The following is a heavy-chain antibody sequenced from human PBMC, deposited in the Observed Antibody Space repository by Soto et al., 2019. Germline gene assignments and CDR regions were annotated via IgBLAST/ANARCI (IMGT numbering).Heavy chain of an antibody. D-gene: IGHD3-16*02. CDR2: ISSSGTTI. V-gene: IGHV3-11*01. Sequence: QGQLGESGGGLAKPGGSLRLSCAASGFTFSDYYMSWIRQAPGKGLEWVSYISSSGTTIYYADSVKGRLTISRDNARKSFFLQMTGLRAEDTAVYYCAKGYVWGSYRSSTEVWGHGPTVTVSS. CDR3: AKGYVWGSYRSSTEV. CDR1: GFTFSDYY. J-gene: IGHJ6*02.